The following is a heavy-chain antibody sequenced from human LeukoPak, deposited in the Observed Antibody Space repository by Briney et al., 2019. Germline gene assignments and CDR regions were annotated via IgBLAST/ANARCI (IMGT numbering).Heavy chain of an antibody. Sequence: PGGSLRLSCVASGFSFRDYWIHWVRQVPGEGLVWVARINIEGTIISYADSVKGRFTISKDDAKNTLYLQMNSLRVEDTAIYYCAKDRLTLDAFDIWGQGTMVTVSS. CDR2: INIEGTII. CDR1: GFSFRDYW. CDR3: AKDRLTLDAFDI. J-gene: IGHJ3*02. D-gene: IGHD2-21*02. V-gene: IGHV3-74*01.